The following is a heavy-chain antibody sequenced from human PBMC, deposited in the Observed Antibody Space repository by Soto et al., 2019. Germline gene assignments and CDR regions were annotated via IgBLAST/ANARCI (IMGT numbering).Heavy chain of an antibody. J-gene: IGHJ2*01. V-gene: IGHV3-21*05. CDR3: ARVVVVVAATRYWYFDL. Sequence: PGGSLRLSCAASGFTFSSYAMSWVRQAPGKGLEWVSYMGGSDDCIYYADSVKGRFTVSRDNAKNSLYLQMNSLRVEDTAIYYCARVVVVVAATRYWYFDLWGRGTLVTVSS. CDR1: GFTFSSYA. D-gene: IGHD2-15*01. CDR2: MGGSDDCI.